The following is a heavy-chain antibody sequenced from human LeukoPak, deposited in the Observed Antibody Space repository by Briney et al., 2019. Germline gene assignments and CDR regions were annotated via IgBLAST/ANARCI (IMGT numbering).Heavy chain of an antibody. CDR3: ARQHDYGDY. CDR2: IYHSGST. J-gene: IGHJ4*02. V-gene: IGHV4-38-2*01. Sequence: SETLSLTCDVSGYSISSGYYWGWIRQPPGKGLEWIGSIYHSGSTYYNPSLKSRVTISVDTSKNQFSLKLSSVTAADTAVYYCARQHDYGDYWGQGTLVTVSS. CDR1: GYSISSGYY.